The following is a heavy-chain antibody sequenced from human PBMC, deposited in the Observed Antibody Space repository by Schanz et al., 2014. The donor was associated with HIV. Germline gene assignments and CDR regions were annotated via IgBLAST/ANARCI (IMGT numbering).Heavy chain of an antibody. D-gene: IGHD5-18*01. CDR1: GFTFSTYA. Sequence: VQLVESGGGVVQPGRSLRLSCTASGFTFSTYAMSWVRQAPGKGLEWVSSISSNTNYINYADSVKGRFTISRDNAKNSLYLQMNSLRFADTAVYYCVRGDTVFEYWGQGTLVTVS. V-gene: IGHV3-21*02. CDR3: VRGDTVFEY. CDR2: ISSNTNYI. J-gene: IGHJ4*02.